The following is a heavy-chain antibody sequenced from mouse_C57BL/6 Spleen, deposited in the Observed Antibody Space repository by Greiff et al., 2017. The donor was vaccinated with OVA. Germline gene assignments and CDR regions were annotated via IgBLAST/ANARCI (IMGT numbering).Heavy chain of an antibody. D-gene: IGHD3-1*01. V-gene: IGHV1-52*01. CDR2: IDPSDSET. Sequence: QVQLQQPGAELVRPGSSVKLSCKASGYTFTSYWMHWVKQRPIQGLEWIGNIDPSDSETHYNQKFKDKATLTVDKSSSTAYMQLSSLTSEDSAVYYCARSGGFYYLDYWGQGTTLTVSS. J-gene: IGHJ2*01. CDR1: GYTFTSYW. CDR3: ARSGGFYYLDY.